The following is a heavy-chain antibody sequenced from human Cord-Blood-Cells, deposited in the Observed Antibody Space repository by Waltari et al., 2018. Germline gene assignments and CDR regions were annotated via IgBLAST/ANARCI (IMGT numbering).Heavy chain of an antibody. CDR2: FDPEDGET. CDR1: GYTLPELS. Sequence: QVQLVQSGAEVKKPGASVKVSCKASGYTLPELSMHWVRQAPGKGLEWMGGFDPEDGETIYAQKFQGRVNMTEDTSTDTAYMELSSLRSEDTAVYYCATDSRAAGTRGFDYWGQGTLVTVSS. D-gene: IGHD6-13*01. J-gene: IGHJ4*02. CDR3: ATDSRAAGTRGFDY. V-gene: IGHV1-24*01.